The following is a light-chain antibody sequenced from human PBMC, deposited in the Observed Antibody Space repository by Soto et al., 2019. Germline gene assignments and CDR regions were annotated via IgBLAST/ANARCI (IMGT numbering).Light chain of an antibody. CDR3: LQYKDWPPWT. V-gene: IGKV3-15*01. J-gene: IGKJ1*01. CDR1: LSVSSN. Sequence: EIVMTQSPATLSVSPGERVTLSCRASLSVSSNLAWYQHKPGQAPRLLIYGASTRAPGIPARFSGSGSGTEFTLTISSLQSEDFDVYYCLQYKDWPPWTFGQGTKVEIK. CDR2: GAS.